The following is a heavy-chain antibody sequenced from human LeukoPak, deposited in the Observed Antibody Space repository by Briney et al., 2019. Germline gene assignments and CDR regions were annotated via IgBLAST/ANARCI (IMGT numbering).Heavy chain of an antibody. J-gene: IGHJ4*02. CDR1: GFSFNTYA. Sequence: GGSLRLSCAASGFSFNTYAMHWVRQAPGKGLEYVSAISSNGDSTYYANSVKGRFTISRGNSKKTLFLQMGSLRAEDMAVYYCARDSGGDAYNDYFDCWGQGTLVTVSS. V-gene: IGHV3-64*01. CDR3: ARDSGGDAYNDYFDC. CDR2: ISSNGDST. D-gene: IGHD5-24*01.